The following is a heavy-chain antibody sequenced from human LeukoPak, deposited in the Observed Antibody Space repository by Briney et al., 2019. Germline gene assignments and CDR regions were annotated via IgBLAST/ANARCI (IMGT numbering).Heavy chain of an antibody. CDR3: ARDRYYYDSSGYRFDY. V-gene: IGHV4-34*01. J-gene: IGHJ4*02. CDR2: IYYSGST. CDR1: GGSFSGYY. D-gene: IGHD3-22*01. Sequence: SETLSLTCAVYGGSFSGYYWSWIRQPPGKGLEWIGSIYYSGSTYYNPSLKSRVTISVDTSKNQFSLKLSSVTAADTAVYYCARDRYYYDSSGYRFDYWGQGTLVTVSS.